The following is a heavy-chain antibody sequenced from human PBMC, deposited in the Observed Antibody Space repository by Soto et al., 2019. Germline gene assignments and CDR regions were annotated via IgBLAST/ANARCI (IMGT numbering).Heavy chain of an antibody. D-gene: IGHD5-18*01. J-gene: IGHJ6*02. V-gene: IGHV1-69*13. CDR3: AREDVDTAMFIYLRYYHGMDV. CDR1: GGTFSSYA. CDR2: ISPIFGTA. Sequence: GGSVKVSCKASGGTFSSYAISLVRQAPGQGLEWMGGISPIFGTANYAQKFQGRVTITADESTSTAYMELSSLRSEDTAVYYCAREDVDTAMFIYLRYYHGMDVWGQGTTVTVSS.